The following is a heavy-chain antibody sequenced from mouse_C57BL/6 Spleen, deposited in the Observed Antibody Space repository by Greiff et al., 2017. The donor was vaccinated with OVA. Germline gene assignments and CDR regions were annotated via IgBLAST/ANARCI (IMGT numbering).Heavy chain of an antibody. J-gene: IGHJ2*01. D-gene: IGHD1-1*01. Sequence: QVHVKQPGAELVKPGASVKLSCKASGYTFTSYWMHWVKQRPGQGLEWIGMIHPNSGSTNYNEKFKSKATLTVDKSSSTAYMQLSSLTSEDSAVYYCARRGITTVVAPFDYWGQGTTLTVSS. CDR2: IHPNSGST. CDR3: ARRGITTVVAPFDY. CDR1: GYTFTSYW. V-gene: IGHV1-64*01.